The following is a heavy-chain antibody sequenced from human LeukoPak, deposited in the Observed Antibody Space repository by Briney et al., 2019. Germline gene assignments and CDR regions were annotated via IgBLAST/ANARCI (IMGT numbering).Heavy chain of an antibody. J-gene: IGHJ3*02. CDR2: ISVGSDSI. D-gene: IGHD2-21*02. CDR3: ASTRGGDCYSCAFDI. V-gene: IGHV3-23*01. CDR1: GFTFSNFA. Sequence: PGGSLRLSCAASGFTFSNFAMSWVRQAPGKGLEWVSAISVGSDSIYYTDSVKGRFTISRDNSGSTLYLQMNSLRAEDTAVYYCASTRGGDCYSCAFDIWGQGTMVTVSS.